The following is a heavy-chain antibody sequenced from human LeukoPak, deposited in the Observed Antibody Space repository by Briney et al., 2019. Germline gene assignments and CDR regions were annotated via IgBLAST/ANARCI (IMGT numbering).Heavy chain of an antibody. CDR1: GGTFSRYA. D-gene: IGHD6-19*01. CDR2: IIPMFGIA. V-gene: IGHV1-69*13. J-gene: IGHJ4*02. CDR3: ARDRPYTGGWRGFDY. Sequence: ASVKDSCKASGGTFSRYAISWVRQAPGQGLEWMGGIIPMFGIANYAQKFQGRVTITADESTSTAYMELSSLRSEDTAVYYCARDRPYTGGWRGFDYWGQGTLVTVSS.